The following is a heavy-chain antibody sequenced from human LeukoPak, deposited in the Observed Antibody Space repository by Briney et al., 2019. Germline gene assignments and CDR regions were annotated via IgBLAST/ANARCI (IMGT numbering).Heavy chain of an antibody. Sequence: GGSLRLSCAASGFTFSSYWMNWVRQAPGKGLEWVANIKPDGRDEYYVDSVKGRFTISRDNAENSLYLQMNSLRAEDTAVYYCARENFQYWAQGTLVTVSS. J-gene: IGHJ4*02. CDR1: GFTFSSYW. V-gene: IGHV3-7*04. CDR3: ARENFQY. CDR2: IKPDGRDE.